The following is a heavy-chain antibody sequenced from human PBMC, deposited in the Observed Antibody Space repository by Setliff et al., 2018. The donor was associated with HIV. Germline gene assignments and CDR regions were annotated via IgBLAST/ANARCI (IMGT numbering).Heavy chain of an antibody. D-gene: IGHD3-10*01. CDR3: ARGGYYYGSGKGNWFDP. CDR1: GYTFASHG. Sequence: ASVKVSCKASGYTFASHGISWVRQAPGQGLEWMGWISAYNGNTNYVQKLQGRVTMTTDTSTTTAYMELRSLTSDDTAVYYCARGGYYYGSGKGNWFDPWGQGTLVTVSS. V-gene: IGHV1-18*01. J-gene: IGHJ5*02. CDR2: ISAYNGNT.